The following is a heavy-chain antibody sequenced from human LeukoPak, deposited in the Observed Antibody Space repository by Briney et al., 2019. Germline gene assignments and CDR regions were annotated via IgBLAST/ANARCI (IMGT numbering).Heavy chain of an antibody. CDR1: GGSISSYY. Sequence: SETLSLTCTASGGSISSYYWSWIRQPPGKGLEWIGYIYYSGSTNYNPSLKSRVTISVDTSKNQFSLKLSSVTAADTAVYYCARGVRTGYFLYYFDYWGQGTLVTVSS. D-gene: IGHD3/OR15-3a*01. J-gene: IGHJ4*02. CDR3: ARGVRTGYFLYYFDY. V-gene: IGHV4-59*01. CDR2: IYYSGST.